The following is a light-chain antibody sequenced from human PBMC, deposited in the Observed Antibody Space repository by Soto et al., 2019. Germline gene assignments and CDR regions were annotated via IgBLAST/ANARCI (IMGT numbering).Light chain of an antibody. V-gene: IGKV4-1*01. J-gene: IGKJ1*01. CDR2: DAS. CDR3: QQYNSYWT. Sequence: DIVMTQSPDSLAVSLGDRATINCKSSQSVLYSSNNKNYLAWYQQKPGKAPKLLIYDASSLESGVPSRFSGSGSGTEFTLTISSLQPDDFATYYCQQYNSYWTFGQGTKVDIK. CDR1: QSVLYSSNNKNY.